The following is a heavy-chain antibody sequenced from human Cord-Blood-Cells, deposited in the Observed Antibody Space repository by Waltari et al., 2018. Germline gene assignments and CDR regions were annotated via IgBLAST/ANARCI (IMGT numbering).Heavy chain of an antibody. V-gene: IGHV4-38-2*01. CDR2: IYHSGST. CDR1: GYSISSGYY. Sequence: QVQLQESGPGLVKPSETLSLTCAVSGYSISSGYYWGWIRQPPGKGLEWIGSIYHSGSTYYHPSLKSRVTISVDTAKNQFSLKLSSVTAADTAVYYCARLDDYGDYYYYGMDVWGQGTTVTVSS. J-gene: IGHJ6*02. CDR3: ARLDDYGDYYYYGMDV. D-gene: IGHD4-17*01.